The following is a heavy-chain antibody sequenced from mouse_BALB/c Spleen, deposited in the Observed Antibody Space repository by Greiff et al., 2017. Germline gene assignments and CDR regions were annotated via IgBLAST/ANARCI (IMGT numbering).Heavy chain of an antibody. J-gene: IGHJ4*01. D-gene: IGHD2-14*01. V-gene: IGHV14-4*02. CDR2: IDPENGDT. Sequence: EVKVEESGAELVRSGASVKLSCTASGFNIKDYYMHWVKQRPEQGLEWIGWIDPENGDTEYAPKFQGKATMTADTSSNTAYLQLSSLTSEDTAVYYCNVYRYDPYAMDYWGQGTSVTVSS. CDR3: NVYRYDPYAMDY. CDR1: GFNIKDYY.